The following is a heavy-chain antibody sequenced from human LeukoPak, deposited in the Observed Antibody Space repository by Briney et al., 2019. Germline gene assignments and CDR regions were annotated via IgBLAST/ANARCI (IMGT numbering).Heavy chain of an antibody. V-gene: IGHV4-59*11. CDR1: GGSISSHY. Sequence: SETLSLTCTVSGGSISSHYWSWHRQPPGKGLEWIGYIYYSGSTNYNPSLKSRVTISVDTSKNQFSLKLSSVTAADTAVYYCARRWDDSSGYYLFDYWGQGTLVTVSS. CDR2: IYYSGST. D-gene: IGHD3-22*01. CDR3: ARRWDDSSGYYLFDY. J-gene: IGHJ4*02.